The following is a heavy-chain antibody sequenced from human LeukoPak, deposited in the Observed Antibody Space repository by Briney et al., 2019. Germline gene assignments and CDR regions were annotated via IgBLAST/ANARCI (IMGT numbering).Heavy chain of an antibody. V-gene: IGHV3-53*01. CDR1: AFSVTDNY. CDR2: VYAGGAT. CDR3: ARDRRENWFDP. J-gene: IGHJ5*02. Sequence: GGSLRLSCAASAFSVTDNYVTWVRQAPGKGLRWVSSVYAGGATYYADSVRGRFTISRDKSKNTVYLQMTSLRVEDTAVYYCARDRRENWFDPWGQGTLVTVSS.